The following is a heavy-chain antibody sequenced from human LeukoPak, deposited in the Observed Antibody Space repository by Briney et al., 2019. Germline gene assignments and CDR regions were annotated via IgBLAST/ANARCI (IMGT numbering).Heavy chain of an antibody. CDR3: AKDPQLPTTVAYDY. V-gene: IGHV3-23*01. Sequence: PGGSLRLSCAASGFTFSSYAMSWVRQAPGKGLEWVSAISGSGGSTYYADSVKGRFTISRDNSKNTLYLQMNSLRAEDTAVYYCAKDPQLPTTVAYDYWGQGTLVTVSS. CDR1: GFTFSSYA. D-gene: IGHD4-23*01. CDR2: ISGSGGST. J-gene: IGHJ4*02.